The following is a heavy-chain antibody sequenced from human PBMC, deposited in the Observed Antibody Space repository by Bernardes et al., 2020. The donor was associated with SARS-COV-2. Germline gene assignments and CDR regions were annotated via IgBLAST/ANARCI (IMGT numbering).Heavy chain of an antibody. CDR1: GFTVSTNY. V-gene: IGHV3-66*01. CDR3: VRDYPDPAD. CDR2: IYPGGNT. Sequence: GGSLRLSFAASGFTVSTNYMSWVRQAPGKGPEWVSVIYPGGNTYSADSLKGRFSISRDNSKNTMFLQMNRLTTEDTAVYYCVRDYPDPADWGQGTLVTVSS. D-gene: IGHD6-13*01. J-gene: IGHJ4*02.